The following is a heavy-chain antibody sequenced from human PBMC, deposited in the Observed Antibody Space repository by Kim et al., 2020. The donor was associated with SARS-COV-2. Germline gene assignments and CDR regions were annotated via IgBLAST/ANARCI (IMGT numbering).Heavy chain of an antibody. CDR1: GGSISSSSYY. V-gene: IGHV4-39*01. D-gene: IGHD6-6*01. CDR3: ATPYSSSPPGYYGMDV. Sequence: SETLSLTCTVSGGSISSSSYYWGWIRQPPGKGLEWIGSIYYSGSTYYNPSLKSRVTISVDTSKNQFSLKLSSVTAADTAVYYCATPYSSSPPGYYGMDVWGQGTTVTVSS. CDR2: IYYSGST. J-gene: IGHJ6*02.